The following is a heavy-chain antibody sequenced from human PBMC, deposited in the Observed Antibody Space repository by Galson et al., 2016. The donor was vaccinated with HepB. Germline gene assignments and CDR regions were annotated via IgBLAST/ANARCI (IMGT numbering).Heavy chain of an antibody. CDR2: ITSSSDTM. J-gene: IGHJ4*02. Sequence: SLRLSCAASGLIFSVYNMNWARQAPGKGLEWIAWITSSSDTMYYADSVRGRFTISRDNSKNTLYLQMDSLRADDTAVYYCAKHIDVRGRAFEYWGQGTLVTVSS. V-gene: IGHV3-48*01. CDR3: AKHIDVRGRAFEY. CDR1: GLIFSVYN. D-gene: IGHD3-16*01.